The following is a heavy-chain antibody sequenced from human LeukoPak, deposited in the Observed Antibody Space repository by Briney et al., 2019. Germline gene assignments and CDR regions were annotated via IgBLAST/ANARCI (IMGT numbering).Heavy chain of an antibody. CDR1: GFTFNTYV. Sequence: GGSLRLSCSVSGFTFNTYVMHWARQAPGKGLEYVSAISSNGDNTYYADSVKGRFTISRDNSKNTLYLQMSSLRADDTDVYYCVRGTGYWGQGTLVTVSS. CDR3: VRGTGY. CDR2: ISSNGDNT. V-gene: IGHV3-64D*06. J-gene: IGHJ4*02.